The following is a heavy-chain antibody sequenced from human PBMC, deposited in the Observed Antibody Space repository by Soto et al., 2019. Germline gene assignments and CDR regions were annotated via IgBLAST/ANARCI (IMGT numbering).Heavy chain of an antibody. CDR1: GYTFTNYD. Sequence: QVQLVQSGAEVKKPGASVKVSCKASGYTFTNYDINWVRQATGQGLEWVGWMTPISGDTGYAQNFQGRVTMTRDTPRSTAYLELSSLTSEDTGVYYCARNLYNTGSFDHWGQGTRVTVSS. CDR3: ARNLYNTGSFDH. CDR2: MTPISGDT. J-gene: IGHJ4*02. D-gene: IGHD3-10*01. V-gene: IGHV1-8*02.